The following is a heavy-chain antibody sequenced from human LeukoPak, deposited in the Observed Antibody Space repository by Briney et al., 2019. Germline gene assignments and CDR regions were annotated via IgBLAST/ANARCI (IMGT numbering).Heavy chain of an antibody. CDR2: VSSYNGNT. D-gene: IGHD3-22*01. V-gene: IGHV1-18*01. CDR3: ARDWGYDSSGYYVDY. J-gene: IGHJ4*02. CDR1: GYTFTSYG. Sequence: ASVTVSCKASGYTFTSYGISWVRQAPGQGLEWMGWVSSYNGNTNYAQKLQGRVTMPTDPSTSTAYMELRSLRSDDTVVYYCARDWGYDSSGYYVDYWGQGTLVTVSS.